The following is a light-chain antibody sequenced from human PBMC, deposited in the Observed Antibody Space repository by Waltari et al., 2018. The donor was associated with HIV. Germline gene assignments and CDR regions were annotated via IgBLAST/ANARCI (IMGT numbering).Light chain of an antibody. Sequence: SYVLTQPPSVSVAPGKTARVTCGGDSIESKSVHWYQQKPGQAPVLVIYYDSDRPSGIPERFSGSNSGNTATLTISRVEAGDEADYYCQVWDSISDHYVFGTGTKVTVL. CDR1: SIESKS. CDR2: YDS. V-gene: IGLV3-21*04. J-gene: IGLJ1*01. CDR3: QVWDSISDHYV.